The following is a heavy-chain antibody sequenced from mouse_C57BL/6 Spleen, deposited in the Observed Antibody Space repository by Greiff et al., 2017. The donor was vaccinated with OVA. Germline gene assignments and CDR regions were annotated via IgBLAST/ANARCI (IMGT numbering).Heavy chain of an antibody. J-gene: IGHJ2*01. Sequence: VKLQESGPELVKPGASVKISCKASGYAFSSSWMNWVKQRPGKGLEWIGRIYPGDGDTNYNGKFKGKATLTADKSSSTAYMQLSSLTSEDSAVYFCARRDYEDYWGQGTTLTVSS. D-gene: IGHD2-4*01. CDR2: IYPGDGDT. CDR1: GYAFSSSW. V-gene: IGHV1-82*01. CDR3: ARRDYEDY.